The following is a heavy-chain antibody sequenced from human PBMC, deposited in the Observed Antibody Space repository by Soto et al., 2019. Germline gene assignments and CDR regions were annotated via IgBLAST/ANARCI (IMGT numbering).Heavy chain of an antibody. CDR2: ISYDGSNK. CDR3: AKAGGSGSYRHYYYYGMDV. V-gene: IGHV3-30*18. Sequence: GGSLRLSCAASGFTFSSYGMHWVRQAPGKGLGWVAVISYDGSNKYYADPVKGRFTISRDNSKNTLYLQMNSLRAEDTAVYYCAKAGGSGSYRHYYYYGMDVWGQGTAVTVSS. J-gene: IGHJ6*02. CDR1: GFTFSSYG. D-gene: IGHD3-10*01.